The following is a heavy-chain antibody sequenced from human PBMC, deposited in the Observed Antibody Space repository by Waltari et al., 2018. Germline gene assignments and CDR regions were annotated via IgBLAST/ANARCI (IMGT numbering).Heavy chain of an antibody. V-gene: IGHV4-59*01. Sequence: QVQLQESGPGLVKPSETLSLTCTVSGGSISSYYWSWIRQPPGKGLEWIGYIYYSGRTNYNPALKSRGTISVDTSKNQFSLKLSSVTAADTAVYYCARDFTPRQAFDIWGQGTMVTVSS. CDR2: IYYSGRT. D-gene: IGHD2-15*01. CDR3: ARDFTPRQAFDI. CDR1: GGSISSYY. J-gene: IGHJ3*02.